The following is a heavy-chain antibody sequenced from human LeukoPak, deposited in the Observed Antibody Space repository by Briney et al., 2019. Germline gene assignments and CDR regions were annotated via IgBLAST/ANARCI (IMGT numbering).Heavy chain of an antibody. Sequence: ASVKVSCKASGYNFRSYGFSWVRQAPGQGPEWMGWISGQKGNTKYAKKYQGRVTMTADRVTSTAYMELRGLNSDDTATYYCARDGPDYYDSGTNPFWFDPWGQGTLVTVSS. D-gene: IGHD3-10*01. V-gene: IGHV1-18*01. J-gene: IGHJ5*02. CDR2: ISGQKGNT. CDR3: ARDGPDYYDSGTNPFWFDP. CDR1: GYNFRSYG.